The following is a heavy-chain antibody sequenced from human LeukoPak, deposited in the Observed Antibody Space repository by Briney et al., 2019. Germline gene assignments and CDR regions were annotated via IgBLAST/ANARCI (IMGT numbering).Heavy chain of an antibody. D-gene: IGHD3-3*01. CDR2: IYYSGST. V-gene: IGHV4-39*01. CDR3: ARLGGGYYTIDY. CDR1: GGSISSSSYY. Sequence: NPSETLSLTCTVSGGSISSSSYYWGWIRQPPGKGLEWIGSIYYSGSTYYNPSLKSRVTISVDTSKNQFSLKLSSVTAADTAVYYCARLGGGYYTIDYWGQGTLVTVSS. J-gene: IGHJ4*02.